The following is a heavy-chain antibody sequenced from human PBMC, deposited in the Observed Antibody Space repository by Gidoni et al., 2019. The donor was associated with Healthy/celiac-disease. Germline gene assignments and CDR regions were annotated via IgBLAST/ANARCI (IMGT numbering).Heavy chain of an antibody. CDR3: ARHQTYSSSWYRGYYMDV. CDR2: IYYSGST. CDR1: GGYISSSNYY. V-gene: IGHV4-39*01. J-gene: IGHJ6*03. Sequence: QRQLQESGPGLVKPSETVSLTCTVSGGYISSSNYYWGWIRQPPGKGLECIGRIYYSGSTYYNPSLKSRVSISVDASTNQLSLKLSSVTAADTAVYYCARHQTYSSSWYRGYYMDVWGKGTTVTVSS. D-gene: IGHD6-13*01.